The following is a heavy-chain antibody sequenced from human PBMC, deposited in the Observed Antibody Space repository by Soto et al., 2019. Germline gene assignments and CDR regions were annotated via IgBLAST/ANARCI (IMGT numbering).Heavy chain of an antibody. CDR1: GFTFSSYA. CDR3: AKDRYPYYYDSSGYHH. CDR2: ISGSGGST. J-gene: IGHJ5*02. D-gene: IGHD3-22*01. V-gene: IGHV3-23*01. Sequence: GGSLRLSCAASGFTFSSYAMSWVRQAPGKGLEWVSAISGSGGSTYYADSVKGRFTISRYNSKNTLYLQMNSLRAEDTAVYYCAKDRYPYYYDSSGYHHWGQGTLVTVSS.